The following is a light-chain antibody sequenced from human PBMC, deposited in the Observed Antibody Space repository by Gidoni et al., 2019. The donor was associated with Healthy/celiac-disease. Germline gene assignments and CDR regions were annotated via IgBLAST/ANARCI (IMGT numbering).Light chain of an antibody. J-gene: IGKJ1*01. V-gene: IGKV4-1*01. CDR2: WAS. Sequence: LTRSPYSLAVSLGGRATINCKSSQSVLYSANNKNYLAWYQQKPGQPPKLLIYWASTRESGVPDRFSGSGSGTDFTLTISSLQAEDVAVYYCQQYYSTPRTFGQGTKVEIK. CDR3: QQYYSTPRT. CDR1: QSVLYSANNKNY.